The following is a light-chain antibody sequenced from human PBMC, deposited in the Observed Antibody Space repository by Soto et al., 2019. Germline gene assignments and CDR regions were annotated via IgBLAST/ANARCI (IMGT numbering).Light chain of an antibody. Sequence: EIVCTQSPATLSFSPVERATLSCRASQSVSSRFLAWYQQKPGQAPRLLIYGASSRATGIPDRFSGSGSGTDFTLTINRLETEDFAVYYCQQYGSSRTFGQGTKVDIK. CDR2: GAS. J-gene: IGKJ1*01. V-gene: IGKV3-20*01. CDR3: QQYGSSRT. CDR1: QSVSSRF.